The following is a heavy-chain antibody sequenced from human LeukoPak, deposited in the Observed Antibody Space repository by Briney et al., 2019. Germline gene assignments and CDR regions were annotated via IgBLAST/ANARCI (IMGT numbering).Heavy chain of an antibody. CDR3: ARDYYSLKTGRVRAFDI. Sequence: SETLSLTCTVSAYSSSSGYHWGWIRQPPGKGLEWIGSIYHSGSAIYNPSLKSRVTISVDKSKNQFSLKLSSVTAADTAVYYCARDYYSLKTGRVRAFDIWGQGTMVTVSS. D-gene: IGHD3-10*01. V-gene: IGHV4-38-2*02. CDR1: AYSSSSGYH. CDR2: IYHSGSA. J-gene: IGHJ3*02.